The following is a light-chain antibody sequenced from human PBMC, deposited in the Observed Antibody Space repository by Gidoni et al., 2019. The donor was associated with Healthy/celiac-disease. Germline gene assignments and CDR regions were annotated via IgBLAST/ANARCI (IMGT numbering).Light chain of an antibody. CDR1: SRDVGGYNY. CDR2: EVS. CDR3: SSYAGSNNLV. V-gene: IGLV2-8*01. Sequence: QSALNQPPSASGSPGQSVTISCTGTSRDVGGYNYVSWYQQHPGKAPKLMIYEVSTRPSGVPYRFSCSKSGNTASLTVSGLQAEDEADYYCSSYAGSNNLVFGGGTKLTVL. J-gene: IGLJ2*01.